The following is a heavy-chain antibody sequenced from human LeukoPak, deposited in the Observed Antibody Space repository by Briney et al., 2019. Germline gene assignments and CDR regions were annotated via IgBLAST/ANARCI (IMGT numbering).Heavy chain of an antibody. V-gene: IGHV4-59*01. CDR3: ARGVVAAPQTFDY. CDR1: GGSISSFY. CDR2: IYYTGST. J-gene: IGHJ4*02. Sequence: SETLSLTCTVSGGSISSFYWSWIRQPPGKGLEWIGYIYYTGSTNYNPSLKSRVTISVDTSKNQFSLKLSSVTAADTAVYYCARGVVAAPQTFDYWGQGTLVTVSS. D-gene: IGHD2-15*01.